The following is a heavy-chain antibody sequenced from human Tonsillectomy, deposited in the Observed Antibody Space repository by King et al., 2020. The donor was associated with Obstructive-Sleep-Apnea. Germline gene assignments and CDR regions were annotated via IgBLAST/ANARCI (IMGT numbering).Heavy chain of an antibody. J-gene: IGHJ3*02. D-gene: IGHD1-26*01. Sequence: QLVQSGGGLVKPGGSLRLSCAASGFTFSSYSMNWVRQAPGKGLEWVSSISSSSSYIYYADSVKGRFTISRDNAKNSLYLQMNSLRAEDTAVYYCARGVVGATMGHDAFDIWGQGTMVTVSS. V-gene: IGHV3-21*01. CDR2: ISSSSSYI. CDR3: ARGVVGATMGHDAFDI. CDR1: GFTFSSYS.